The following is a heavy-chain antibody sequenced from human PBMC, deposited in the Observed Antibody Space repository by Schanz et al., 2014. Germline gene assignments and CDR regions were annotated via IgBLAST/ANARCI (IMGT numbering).Heavy chain of an antibody. CDR3: ARPSDSSWYMDV. J-gene: IGHJ6*03. CDR2: ISSSGSSI. V-gene: IGHV3-11*04. D-gene: IGHD2-21*02. Sequence: PGGSLRLSCAASGFTFSDYYMSWIRQAPGKGLEWVSSISSSGSSIYYADSVKGRFTISRDNANNSLFLRMNSLRAEDTAVYYCARPSDSSWYMDVWGKGTTVTVSS. CDR1: GFTFSDYY.